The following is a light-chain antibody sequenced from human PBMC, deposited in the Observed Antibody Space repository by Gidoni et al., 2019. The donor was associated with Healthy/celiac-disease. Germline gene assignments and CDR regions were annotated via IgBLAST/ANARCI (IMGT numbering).Light chain of an antibody. J-gene: IGLJ2*01. CDR3: QAWDSSTAV. V-gene: IGLV3-1*01. Sequence: SYELTQPPSVYVSPGKTASITCSGDQLGDKYASWYQQKPGQSPVLVVYQDRKRPPGIPARVSGSNSGNTATLTISGTQAMDEADYYCQAWDSSTAVFGGGTRLTVL. CDR1: QLGDKY. CDR2: QDR.